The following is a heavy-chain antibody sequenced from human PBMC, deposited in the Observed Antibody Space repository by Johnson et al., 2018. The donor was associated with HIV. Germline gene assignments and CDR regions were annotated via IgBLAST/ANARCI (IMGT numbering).Heavy chain of an antibody. D-gene: IGHD5-12*01. CDR2: ISGTGGTT. CDR3: AKGRGYDYDALDF. V-gene: IGHV3-23*04. J-gene: IGHJ3*01. CDR1: GFTFSTYG. Sequence: EVQLVESGGGLVQPGGSQRMSCVASGFTFSTYGMTWVRQAPGKGLEWVSAISGTGGTTYYADSVRGRFSISRDKSKDTLYLQMSSLRAEDTAVYYCAKGRGYDYDALDFWGQGTMVTVSS.